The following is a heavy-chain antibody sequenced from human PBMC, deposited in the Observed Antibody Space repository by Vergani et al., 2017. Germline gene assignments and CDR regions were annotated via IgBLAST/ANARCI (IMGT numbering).Heavy chain of an antibody. CDR1: GFTFSSYG. D-gene: IGHD1-20*01. J-gene: IGHJ6*03. Sequence: QVQLVESGGGVVQPGRSLRLSCAASGFTFSSYGMHWVRQAPGKGLEWVAVIWYDGSNKYYADSVKGRFTISRDNSKNTLYLQMNSLRAEDTAVYYCARKGITGKDYYYYYYMDVWGKGTTVTVSS. V-gene: IGHV3-33*01. CDR3: ARKGITGKDYYYYYYMDV. CDR2: IWYDGSNK.